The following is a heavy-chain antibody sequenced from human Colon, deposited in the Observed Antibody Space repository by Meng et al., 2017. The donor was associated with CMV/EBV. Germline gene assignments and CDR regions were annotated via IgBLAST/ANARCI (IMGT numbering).Heavy chain of an antibody. CDR3: ARGLPNYYEYGMDV. Sequence: QTRSLTGAISGDSVSNNNGAWNWIRQSPSRGLEWLGRTFYRSKWYNEYAPSVKSRININPDTSKNQFSLQVNPVTPEDTAVYYCARGLPNYYEYGMDVWGQGTTVTVSS. CDR1: GDSVSNNNGA. CDR2: TFYRSKWYN. D-gene: IGHD4-11*01. J-gene: IGHJ6*02. V-gene: IGHV6-1*01.